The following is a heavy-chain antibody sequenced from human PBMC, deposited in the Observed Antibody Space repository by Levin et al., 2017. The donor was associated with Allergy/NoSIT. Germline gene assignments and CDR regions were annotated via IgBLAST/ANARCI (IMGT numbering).Heavy chain of an antibody. CDR1: GYTFRVYG. CDR3: ARDLGTGWYDNAFEI. D-gene: IGHD6-19*01. CDR2: ISPNNGHT. Sequence: PGESLKISCKASGYTFRVYGIIWVRQAPGEGLEWLGWISPNNGHTKASHKVQGSATMTTDASTTTSYLVIRSLTSDDTAVYYCARDLGTGWYDNAFEIWGQGTLVSVSS. V-gene: IGHV1-18*01. J-gene: IGHJ3*02.